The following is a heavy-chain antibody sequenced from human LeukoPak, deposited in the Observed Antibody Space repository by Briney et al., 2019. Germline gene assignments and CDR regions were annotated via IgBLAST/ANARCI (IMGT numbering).Heavy chain of an antibody. D-gene: IGHD1-26*01. CDR3: AKVRAMSGSYNWFDP. CDR1: GFTFSSYA. Sequence: GGSLRLSCAASGFTFSSYAMSWVRQAPGKGLEWVSAISGSGGSTYYADSVKGRFTISGDNSKNTLYLQMNSLRAEDTAVYYCAKVRAMSGSYNWFDPWGQGTLVTVSS. V-gene: IGHV3-23*01. J-gene: IGHJ5*02. CDR2: ISGSGGST.